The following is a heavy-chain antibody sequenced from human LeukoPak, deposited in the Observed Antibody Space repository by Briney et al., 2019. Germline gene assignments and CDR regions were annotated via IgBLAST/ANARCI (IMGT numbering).Heavy chain of an antibody. D-gene: IGHD3-10*01. CDR1: GGSISSSSYY. V-gene: IGHV4-39*07. J-gene: IGHJ4*02. Sequence: SETLSLTCTVSGGSISSSSYYWGWIRQPPGKGLEWIGSIYYSGSTYYNPSLKSRVTISVDTSKNQFSLKLSSVTAADTAVYYCARAPGYYYGSGSYYIFDYWGQGTLVTVSS. CDR2: IYYSGST. CDR3: ARAPGYYYGSGSYYIFDY.